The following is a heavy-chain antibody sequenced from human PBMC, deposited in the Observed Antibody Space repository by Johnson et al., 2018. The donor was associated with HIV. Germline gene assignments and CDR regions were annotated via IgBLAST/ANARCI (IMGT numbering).Heavy chain of an antibody. J-gene: IGHJ3*02. D-gene: IGHD3-22*01. CDR3: AREGNYYDSSSHVFDI. CDR2: ISHDGSNK. Sequence: QVQLVESGGGVVQPGRSLRLSCAASGFTFSYYSMHWVRQAPGKGLEWVAVISHDGSNKYYADSVRGRFTISRDKSRNTLYLQMNSLRAEDTAVHYCAREGNYYDSSSHVFDIWGQGTMVMVSS. CDR1: GFTFSYYS. V-gene: IGHV3-30-3*01.